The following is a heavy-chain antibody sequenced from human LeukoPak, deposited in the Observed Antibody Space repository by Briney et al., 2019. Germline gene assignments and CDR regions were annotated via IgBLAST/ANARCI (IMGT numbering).Heavy chain of an antibody. CDR2: ISGSGGGT. Sequence: GGSLRLSCAASGFTFSSYAMSWVRQAPGKGLEWVSAISGSGGGTYYADSVKGRFTISRDNSKNTLYLQMNSLKAEDTAVYYCARLPPVLKTGTTCGYFDYWGQGTLVTVSS. D-gene: IGHD1-7*01. V-gene: IGHV3-23*01. CDR1: GFTFSSYA. J-gene: IGHJ4*02. CDR3: ARLPPVLKTGTTCGYFDY.